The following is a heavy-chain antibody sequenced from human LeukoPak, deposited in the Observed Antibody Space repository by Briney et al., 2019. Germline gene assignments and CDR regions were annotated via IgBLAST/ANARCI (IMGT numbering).Heavy chain of an antibody. V-gene: IGHV3-13*04. J-gene: IGHJ3*01. D-gene: IGHD2-15*01. CDR2: IGTAGDT. CDR3: AGGGSGHFDF. CDR1: GFTFSSYD. Sequence: GGSLRLSCAASGFTFSSYDMHWVRQATGKGLEWVAAIGTAGDTYYPGSVKGRFTISRENAKNSLFLQMNSLRAGDTAVYYCAGGGSGHFDFWGQGSVVTVSS.